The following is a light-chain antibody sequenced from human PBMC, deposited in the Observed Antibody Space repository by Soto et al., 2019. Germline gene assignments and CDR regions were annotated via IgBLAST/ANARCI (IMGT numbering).Light chain of an antibody. CDR2: GAS. Sequence: EIVMTQSPATLSVSPGERATLSCRASQSVSSILAWYQQKPGQAPRLLIYGASTRAPGIPARFSGSGSGTEFTLTISSRQSEDFAVYYCQQYNNGPTFGQGTKVEIK. CDR3: QQYNNGPT. J-gene: IGKJ1*01. V-gene: IGKV3-15*01. CDR1: QSVSSI.